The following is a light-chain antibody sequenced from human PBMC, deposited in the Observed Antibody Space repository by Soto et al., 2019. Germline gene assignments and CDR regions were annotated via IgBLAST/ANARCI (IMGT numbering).Light chain of an antibody. J-gene: IGKJ4*01. CDR1: QSVSSY. CDR2: DAS. CDR3: QQRSNWPPGLT. Sequence: EILLTQSPDTLSLSRGEIATLSCRASQSVSSYLAWYQQKPGQAPRLLIYDASNRATGIPARFSGSGSGTDFTLTISSLEPEDFAAYYCQQRSNWPPGLTFGGGTKVDI. V-gene: IGKV3-11*01.